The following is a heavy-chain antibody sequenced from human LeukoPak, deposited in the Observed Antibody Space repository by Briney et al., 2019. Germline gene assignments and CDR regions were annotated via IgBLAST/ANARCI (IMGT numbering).Heavy chain of an antibody. Sequence: SETLSLTCTVSGYSISSGYYWGWIRQPPGKGLEWIGSIYHSGSTYYNPSLKSRVTISVDTSKNQFSLKLSSVTAADTAVYYCARDYYGSGSCQLDYWGQGTLVTVSS. CDR3: ARDYYGSGSCQLDY. V-gene: IGHV4-38-2*02. CDR2: IYHSGST. J-gene: IGHJ4*02. D-gene: IGHD3-10*01. CDR1: GYSISSGYY.